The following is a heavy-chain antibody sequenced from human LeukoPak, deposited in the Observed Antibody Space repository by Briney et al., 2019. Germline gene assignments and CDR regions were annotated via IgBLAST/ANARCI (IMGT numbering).Heavy chain of an antibody. CDR2: INHSGST. D-gene: IGHD1-26*01. Sequence: SETLSVTCAVYGGSFSGYYWSWIRQPPGKGLEWIDEINHSGSTNYNPSLKSRVTISVDTSKNQFSLKLSSVTAADTAVYYCSRDGGRDSGSYYEDYWGQGTLVTVSS. CDR3: SRDGGRDSGSYYEDY. V-gene: IGHV4-34*01. J-gene: IGHJ4*02. CDR1: GGSFSGYY.